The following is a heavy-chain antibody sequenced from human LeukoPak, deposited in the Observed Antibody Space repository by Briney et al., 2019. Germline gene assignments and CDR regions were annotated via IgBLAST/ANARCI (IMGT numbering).Heavy chain of an antibody. Sequence: SETLSLTCTVSGGSISSGDYYWSWIRQPPGEGLEWIGYIYYSGSTYYNPSLKSRVTISVDTSKNQFSLKLSSVTAADTAVYYCARTAVAGYFDYWGRGTLVTVSS. CDR1: GGSISSGDYY. V-gene: IGHV4-30-4*08. CDR3: ARTAVAGYFDY. CDR2: IYYSGST. J-gene: IGHJ4*02. D-gene: IGHD6-19*01.